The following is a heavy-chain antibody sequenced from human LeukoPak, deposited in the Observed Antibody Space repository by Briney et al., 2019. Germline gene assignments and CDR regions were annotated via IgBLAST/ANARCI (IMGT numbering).Heavy chain of an antibody. CDR1: GYTFTSYG. V-gene: IGHV1-18*01. CDR3: ARAPTLGGIAAAGTGFDY. Sequence: GASVKVSCKASGYTFTSYGISWVRQAPGQGLEWMGWISAYNGNTNYAQKLQGRVTMTTDTSTSTAYMELRSLRSDDTAVYYCARAPTLGGIAAAGTGFDYWGQGTLVTVSS. D-gene: IGHD6-13*01. J-gene: IGHJ4*02. CDR2: ISAYNGNT.